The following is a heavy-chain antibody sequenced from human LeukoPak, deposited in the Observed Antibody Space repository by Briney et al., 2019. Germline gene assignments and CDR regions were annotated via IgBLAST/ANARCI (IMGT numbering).Heavy chain of an antibody. Sequence: GGSLRLSCAASGFTFSSYAMSWVRQAPGKGLEWVSAISGSGGFTYYADSVKGRFTISRDNSKNTLYLQMNSLRAEDTAVYYCAKDRFGCSSTSCYSLDYWGQGTLVTVSS. CDR1: GFTFSSYA. J-gene: IGHJ4*02. V-gene: IGHV3-23*01. CDR3: AKDRFGCSSTSCYSLDY. CDR2: ISGSGGFT. D-gene: IGHD2-2*01.